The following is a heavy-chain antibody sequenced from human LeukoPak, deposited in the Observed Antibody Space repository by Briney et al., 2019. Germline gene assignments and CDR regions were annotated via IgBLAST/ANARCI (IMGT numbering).Heavy chain of an antibody. J-gene: IGHJ3*02. D-gene: IGHD6-19*01. Sequence: ASVTVSCKVSGYTLTELSMHWVRQAPGKGLEWMGGFDPEDGETIYAQKFQGRVTMTEDTSTDTAYMELSSLRSEDTAVYYRATAVAVADDAFDIWGQGTMVTVSS. CDR1: GYTLTELS. CDR2: FDPEDGET. CDR3: ATAVAVADDAFDI. V-gene: IGHV1-24*01.